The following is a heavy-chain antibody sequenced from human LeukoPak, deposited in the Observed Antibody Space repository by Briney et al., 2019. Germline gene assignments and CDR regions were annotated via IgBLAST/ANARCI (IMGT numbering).Heavy chain of an antibody. CDR3: AKDGGTSGFDP. D-gene: IGHD1-1*01. CDR1: GLTFSSYG. Sequence: GRSPRLSCAASGLTFSSYGMHCVRQAPGNGLEWVAVISYDGSNKYYADSVKGRFTISRDNSKNPLYLQMNSLRAEDTAVYYCAKDGGTSGFDPWGQGTLVTVSS. V-gene: IGHV3-30*18. CDR2: ISYDGSNK. J-gene: IGHJ5*02.